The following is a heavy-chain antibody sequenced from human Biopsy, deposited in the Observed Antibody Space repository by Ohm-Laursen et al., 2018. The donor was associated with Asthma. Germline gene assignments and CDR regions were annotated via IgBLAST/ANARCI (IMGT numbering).Heavy chain of an antibody. Sequence: SVKVSCKASGYTFINYAIHWVRQAPGQGLEWMGRINPNGGGTHYAQKFQGRVTLTRDTSISTAYMDLSALTSDDTAVYYCARGQKSPGDRWFDPWGQGTLVTVSS. CDR1: GYTFINYA. V-gene: IGHV1-2*06. CDR3: ARGQKSPGDRWFDP. CDR2: INPNGGGT. J-gene: IGHJ5*02. D-gene: IGHD7-27*01.